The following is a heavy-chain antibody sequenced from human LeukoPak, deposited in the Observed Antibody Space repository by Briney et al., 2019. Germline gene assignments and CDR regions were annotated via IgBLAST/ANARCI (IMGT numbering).Heavy chain of an antibody. CDR1: GGXINNSY. CDR3: ARAHTLSCRGGPCPYFLDY. V-gene: IGHV4-4*07. D-gene: IGHD2-15*01. Sequence: PSETLSLTCTVSGGXINNSYCSWIRQPAGKGLERVGGIYTSGSTDYNPSLKSRVTMSLDTSKNQFSLKLSSVTAADTAVYYCARAHTLSCRGGPCPYFLDYWGQGTLVTVSS. CDR2: IYTSGST. J-gene: IGHJ4*02.